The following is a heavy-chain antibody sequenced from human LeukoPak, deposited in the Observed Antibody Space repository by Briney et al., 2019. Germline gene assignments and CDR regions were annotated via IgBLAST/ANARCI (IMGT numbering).Heavy chain of an antibody. D-gene: IGHD3-16*01. V-gene: IGHV4-61*01. CDR2: IYYSGST. CDR1: GGSVSSGSYY. Sequence: SETLSLTCTVSGGSVSSGSYYWSWIRQPPGKGLEWIGYIYYSGSTNYNPSLKSRVTISVDTSKNQFSLKLSSVTAADTAVYYSARVDVWGSYPYFDYWGQGTLVTVSS. CDR3: ARVDVWGSYPYFDY. J-gene: IGHJ4*02.